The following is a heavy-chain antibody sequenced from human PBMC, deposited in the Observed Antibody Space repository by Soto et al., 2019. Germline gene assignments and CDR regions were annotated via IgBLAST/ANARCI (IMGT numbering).Heavy chain of an antibody. Sequence: GGSLRLSCAGSGFTFSSYAMSWVCQAPGRGLEWVSAISGDRRSTYYADSVKGRFTISRDNSKNTLNLQMNSLRAEDTAVYYCAKAIYGGSSGYYDFWGQGTQVTVSS. CDR2: ISGDRRST. CDR1: GFTFSSYA. CDR3: AKAIYGGSSGYYDF. D-gene: IGHD3-22*01. V-gene: IGHV3-23*01. J-gene: IGHJ4*02.